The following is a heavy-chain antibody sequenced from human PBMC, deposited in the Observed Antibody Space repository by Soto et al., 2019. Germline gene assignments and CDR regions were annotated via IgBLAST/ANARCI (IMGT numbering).Heavy chain of an antibody. Sequence: SVKVSCKASGGTFSSYAISWVRQAPGQGLEWMGGIIPIFGTANYAQKFQGRVTITADESTSTAYMELSSLRSEDTAVYYCARDRVSGAGLELRHYYYGMDVWGQGTTVTVSS. D-gene: IGHD1-7*01. J-gene: IGHJ6*02. CDR1: GGTFSSYA. CDR3: ARDRVSGAGLELRHYYYGMDV. CDR2: IIPIFGTA. V-gene: IGHV1-69*13.